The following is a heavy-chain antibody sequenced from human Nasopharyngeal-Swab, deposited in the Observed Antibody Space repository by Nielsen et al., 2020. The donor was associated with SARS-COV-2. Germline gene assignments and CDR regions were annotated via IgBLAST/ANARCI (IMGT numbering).Heavy chain of an antibody. V-gene: IGHV1-8*01. CDR1: GYTFTSYD. J-gene: IGHJ5*02. CDR2: MNPNSGNT. CDR3: AKAGRLEITGWFDP. Sequence: ASVKVSCKASGYTFTSYDINWVRQATGQGLEWMVWMNPNSGNTGYAQKFQGRVTMTRNTSISTAYMELSSLRSEDTAVYYCAKAGRLEITGWFDPWGQGTLVTVSS. D-gene: IGHD1-1*01.